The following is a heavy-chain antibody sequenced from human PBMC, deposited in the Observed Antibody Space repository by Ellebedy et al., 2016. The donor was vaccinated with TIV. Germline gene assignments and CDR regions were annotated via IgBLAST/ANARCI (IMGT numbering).Heavy chain of an antibody. J-gene: IGHJ4*02. Sequence: MPSETLSLTCTVSGGSISSYYWSWILQPPGKGLEWIGYIYYSGSTNYNPSLKSRVTISVETSKNQFSLKLSSVTAADTAVYYCARHKSGYVDYWGQGTLVTVSS. V-gene: IGHV4-59*08. CDR1: GGSISSYY. CDR2: IYYSGST. CDR3: ARHKSGYVDY. D-gene: IGHD6-25*01.